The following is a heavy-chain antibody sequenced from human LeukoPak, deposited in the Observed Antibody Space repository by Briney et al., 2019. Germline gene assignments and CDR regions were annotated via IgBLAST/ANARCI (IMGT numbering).Heavy chain of an antibody. D-gene: IGHD3-10*01. J-gene: IGHJ6*03. CDR1: GFTFSSYS. Sequence: GGSLRLSCAASGFTFSSYSMNWVRQAPGKGLEWVSSISSSSSYIYYADSVKGRFTISRDNAKNSLYLQMNSLRAEDTAVYYCARGREYYGSGSYYNQHYYYYMDVWGKGTTVTVSS. CDR2: ISSSSSYI. V-gene: IGHV3-21*01. CDR3: ARGREYYGSGSYYNQHYYYYMDV.